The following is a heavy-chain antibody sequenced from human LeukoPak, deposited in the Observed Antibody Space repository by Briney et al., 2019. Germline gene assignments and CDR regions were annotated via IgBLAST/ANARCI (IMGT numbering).Heavy chain of an antibody. Sequence: PSETLSLTCTVSGYSISSGYYWGWIRQPPGKGLEWIGSIYHSGSTYYNPSLKSRVTISVDTSKNQFSLKLSSVTAADTAVYYCARHSGAQGFDYWGQGTQVTVSP. D-gene: IGHD3-10*01. V-gene: IGHV4-38-2*02. J-gene: IGHJ4*02. CDR2: IYHSGST. CDR1: GYSISSGYY. CDR3: ARHSGAQGFDY.